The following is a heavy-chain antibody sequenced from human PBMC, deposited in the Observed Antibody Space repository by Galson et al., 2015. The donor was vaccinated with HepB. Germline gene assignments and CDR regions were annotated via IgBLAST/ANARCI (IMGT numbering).Heavy chain of an antibody. D-gene: IGHD1-26*01. CDR2: INPNSGGT. CDR3: ARDLEWELLANYYYYGMDV. Sequence: SVKVSCKASGYTFTGYYMHWVRQAPGQGLEWMGWINPNSGGTNYAQKFQGRVTMTRDTSISTAYMELSRLRSDDTAVYYCARDLEWELLANYYYYGMDVWGQGTTVTVSS. V-gene: IGHV1-2*02. CDR1: GYTFTGYY. J-gene: IGHJ6*02.